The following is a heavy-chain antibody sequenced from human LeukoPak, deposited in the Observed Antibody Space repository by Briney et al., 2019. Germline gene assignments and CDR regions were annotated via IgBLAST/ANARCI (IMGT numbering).Heavy chain of an antibody. CDR3: AKELQRGRTFEY. J-gene: IGHJ4*02. D-gene: IGHD1-1*01. Sequence: GGPLRLSCAASGFTFSSSYMGWVRQAPGKGLEWVSEISGSGDVTYYPDSVNGRFTISRDNSKGTLYMQMNSLRVEDTAVYYCAKELQRGRTFEYWGQGTQVTVSS. V-gene: IGHV3-23*01. CDR1: GFTFSSSY. CDR2: ISGSGDVT.